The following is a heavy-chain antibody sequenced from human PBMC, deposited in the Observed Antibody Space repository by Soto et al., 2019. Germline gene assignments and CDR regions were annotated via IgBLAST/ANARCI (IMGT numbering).Heavy chain of an antibody. CDR3: AKDGGVFYYYGIDV. J-gene: IGHJ6*02. CDR1: GFTFSSYG. V-gene: IGHV3-30*18. D-gene: IGHD3-16*01. Sequence: GGSLRLSCAASGFTFSSYGMHWVRQAPGKGLEWVAVISYDGSNKYYADSVKGRFTISRDNSKNTLYLQMNSLRAEDTAVYYCAKDGGVFYYYGIDVWGQGTTVTVSS. CDR2: ISYDGSNK.